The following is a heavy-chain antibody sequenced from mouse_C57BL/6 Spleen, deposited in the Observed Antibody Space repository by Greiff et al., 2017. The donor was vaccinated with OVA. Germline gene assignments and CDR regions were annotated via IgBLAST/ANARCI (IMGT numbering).Heavy chain of an antibody. Sequence: QVHVKQSGAELVKPGASVKLSCKASGYAFTSYCMNWVKQRPGQGLEWIGKIYPGDGDTNYNGKFKGKATLTADKSSSTAYMQLSSLTSEDSAVYYWERSSYDYGCIFAMDYWGKGTSVTVSS. CDR2: IYPGDGDT. CDR3: ERSSYDYGCIFAMDY. D-gene: IGHD2-4*01. CDR1: GYAFTSYC. V-gene: IGHV1-80*01. J-gene: IGHJ4*01.